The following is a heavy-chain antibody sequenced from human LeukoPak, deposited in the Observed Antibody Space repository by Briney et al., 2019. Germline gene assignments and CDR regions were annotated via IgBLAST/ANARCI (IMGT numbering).Heavy chain of an antibody. Sequence: GGSLRLACVASGCTFIISWVTWVRQAPGKGMEWVANIDKHGNGKYYVDSVKGRFAVSRDYASNSVFLQMDSLGAEDTSGYYCARDAGWGYYDLWGQGTPVTVSS. J-gene: IGHJ4*03. V-gene: IGHV3-7*01. D-gene: IGHD1-26*01. CDR3: ARDAGWGYYDL. CDR1: GCTFIISW. CDR2: IDKHGNGK.